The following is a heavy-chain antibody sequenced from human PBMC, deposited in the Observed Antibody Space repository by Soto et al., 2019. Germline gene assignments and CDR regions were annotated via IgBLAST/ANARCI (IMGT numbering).Heavy chain of an antibody. Sequence: ASVKVSCKAPGYTFTSYGISWVRQAPGQGLEWMGWISAYNGNTNYAQKLQGRVTMTTDTSTSTAYMELRSLRSDDTAVYYCARDENLIAVAGTVDYWGQGTLVTVSS. V-gene: IGHV1-18*01. J-gene: IGHJ4*02. CDR3: ARDENLIAVAGTVDY. D-gene: IGHD6-19*01. CDR2: ISAYNGNT. CDR1: GYTFTSYG.